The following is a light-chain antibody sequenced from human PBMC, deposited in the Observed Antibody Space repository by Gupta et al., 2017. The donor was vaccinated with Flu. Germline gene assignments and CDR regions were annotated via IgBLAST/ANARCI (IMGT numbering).Light chain of an antibody. Sequence: EIVMTQSPATLSVSPGERATLSCRASPSVSSNLARYQQKPCQAPRVLIYGASTRATGIPARFSGSGSGTEFTLTISSLQSEDFAVYYCQQYNNWPRTFGQGTKVEIK. J-gene: IGKJ1*01. CDR2: GAS. CDR1: PSVSSN. CDR3: QQYNNWPRT. V-gene: IGKV3-15*01.